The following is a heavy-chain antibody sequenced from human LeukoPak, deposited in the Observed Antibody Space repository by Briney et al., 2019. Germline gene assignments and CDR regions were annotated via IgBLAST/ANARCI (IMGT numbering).Heavy chain of an antibody. CDR1: GFTFSSYW. CDR3: ARHRGYSYGHRDY. J-gene: IGHJ4*02. CDR2: INQDGSEE. Sequence: PGGSLRLSCAASGFTFSSYWMSWVRQAPGKGLEWVANINQDGSEEYYVDSVRGRFTMSRDNAKNSLYLQMNSLRAEDTAVYYCARHRGYSYGHRDYWGQGTLVTVSS. D-gene: IGHD5-18*01. V-gene: IGHV3-7*01.